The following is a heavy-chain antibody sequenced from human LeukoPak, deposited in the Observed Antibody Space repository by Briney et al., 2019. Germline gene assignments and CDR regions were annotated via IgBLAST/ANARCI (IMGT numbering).Heavy chain of an antibody. Sequence: TSSETLSLTCTVSGGSISSYYWSWIRQPPGKGLEWIGYIYYSGSTNYNPSLKSRVTISVDTSKNQFSLKLSSVTAADTAVYYCARPGLLNYYDSSGVDDAFDIWGQGTMVTVSS. CDR1: GGSISSYY. V-gene: IGHV4-59*08. J-gene: IGHJ3*02. D-gene: IGHD3-22*01. CDR2: IYYSGST. CDR3: ARPGLLNYYDSSGVDDAFDI.